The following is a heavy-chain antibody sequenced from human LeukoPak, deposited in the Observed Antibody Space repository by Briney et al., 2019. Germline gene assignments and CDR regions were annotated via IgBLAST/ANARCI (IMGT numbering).Heavy chain of an antibody. D-gene: IGHD3-9*01. CDR1: GFTFSSYA. V-gene: IGHV3-23*01. J-gene: IGHJ4*02. CDR2: ISGSGGST. Sequence: PGGSLRLSCAASGFTFSSYAMSWVRQAPGKGLEWVSAISGSGGSTYYADSVKGRFTISRDNSKNTLYLQMNSLRAEDTVVYYCAKAEYDILGFDYWGQGTLVTVSS. CDR3: AKAEYDILGFDY.